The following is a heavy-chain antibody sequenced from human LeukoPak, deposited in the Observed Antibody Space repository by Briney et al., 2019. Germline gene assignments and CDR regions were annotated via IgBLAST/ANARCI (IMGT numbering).Heavy chain of an antibody. CDR1: GGTFSNYA. J-gene: IGHJ4*02. CDR2: IVPIVDVT. V-gene: IGHV1-69*04. Sequence: SVKVSCKVSGGTFSNYAISWVRQAPGQGLEWVGRIVPIVDVTNYAQKLQGRVTITADKSTSTAYMELSSLTSEETAVYYCARGPYDGTYYFDYGGQGTLVTVSS. CDR3: ARGPYDGTYYFDY. D-gene: IGHD3-16*01.